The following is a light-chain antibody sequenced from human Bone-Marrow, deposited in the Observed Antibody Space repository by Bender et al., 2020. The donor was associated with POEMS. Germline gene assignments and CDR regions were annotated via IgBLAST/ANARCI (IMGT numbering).Light chain of an antibody. J-gene: IGLJ2*01. Sequence: QSALTQPPSASGSPGQSVTISCTGTRSDVGGYKFVSWYQQYPRKAPNLLIYEVNQRPSGVPDRFSGSNSGNTASLTVSGLQAEDEADYYCSASAGDNKVIFGGGTKLTVL. CDR3: SASAGDNKVI. CDR2: EVN. V-gene: IGLV2-8*01. CDR1: RSDVGGYKF.